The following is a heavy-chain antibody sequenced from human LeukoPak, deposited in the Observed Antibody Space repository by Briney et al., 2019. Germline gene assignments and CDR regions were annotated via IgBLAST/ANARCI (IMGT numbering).Heavy chain of an antibody. CDR2: FDPEYGEA. CDR1: GYTLTELS. Sequence: ASVKVSCKXSGYTLTELSIHWVRQAPGKGLEWMGGFDPEYGEAIYAQKFQGRVTMTEDRSTDTAYMELSSLRSEDTAVYYCATDLFTTTLTSFDYWGQGTLVTVSS. D-gene: IGHD1-26*01. CDR3: ATDLFTTTLTSFDY. J-gene: IGHJ4*02. V-gene: IGHV1-24*01.